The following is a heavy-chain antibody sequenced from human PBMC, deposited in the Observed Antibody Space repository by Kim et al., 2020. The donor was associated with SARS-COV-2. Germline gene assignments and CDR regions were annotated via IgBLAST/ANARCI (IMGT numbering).Heavy chain of an antibody. CDR1: GGSISSSSYY. CDR3: ARDFDSSGYYYHAPPGGFDP. CDR2: IYYSGST. J-gene: IGHJ5*02. D-gene: IGHD3-22*01. V-gene: IGHV4-39*07. Sequence: SETLSLTCTVSGGSISSSSYYWGWIRQPPGKGLEWIGSIYYSGSTYYNPSLKSRVTISVDTSKNQFSLKLSSVTAADTAVYYCARDFDSSGYYYHAPPGGFDPWGQGTLVTVSS.